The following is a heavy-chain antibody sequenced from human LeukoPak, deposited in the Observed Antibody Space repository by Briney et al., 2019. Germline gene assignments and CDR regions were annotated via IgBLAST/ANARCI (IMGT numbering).Heavy chain of an antibody. CDR1: GFTFSSYA. Sequence: PGGSLRLSCAASGFTFSSYAMSWVRQAPGKGLEWVSDISGSGGSTYYADSVKGRFTISRDNSKNTLYLQMNSLRAEDTAVYYCAKDYKSGYVPGAFDIWGQGTMVTVSS. D-gene: IGHD5-12*01. J-gene: IGHJ3*02. CDR3: AKDYKSGYVPGAFDI. CDR2: ISGSGGST. V-gene: IGHV3-23*01.